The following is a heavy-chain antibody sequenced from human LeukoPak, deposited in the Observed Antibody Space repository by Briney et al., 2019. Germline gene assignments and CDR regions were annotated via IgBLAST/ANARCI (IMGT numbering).Heavy chain of an antibody. CDR2: ISAYTGNT. Sequence: GASVKVSCKASGYTFTTFGISWVRQAPGQGLEWMGWISAYTGNTYYAPKFQGRLTITTDPSTTTGHMELTSLRSDGTAVYYCTRVASTTCDCPDYFDFWGQGTRVTVSS. CDR3: TRVASTTCDCPDYFDF. D-gene: IGHD2-2*01. CDR1: GYTFTTFG. V-gene: IGHV1-18*01. J-gene: IGHJ4*02.